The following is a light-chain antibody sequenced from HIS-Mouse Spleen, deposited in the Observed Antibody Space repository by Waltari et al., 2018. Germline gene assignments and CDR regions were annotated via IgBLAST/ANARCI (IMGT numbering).Light chain of an antibody. J-gene: IGKJ4*01. CDR1: QSVSSY. V-gene: IGKV3-11*01. CDR3: QQRSNWPT. Sequence: EIVLTQSPATLSLSPWARATLSCRASQSVSSYLAWYQQKPGQAPRLLIYDASNRATGIPARFSGSGSGTDFTLTISSLEPEDFAVYYCQQRSNWPTFGGGTKVEIK. CDR2: DAS.